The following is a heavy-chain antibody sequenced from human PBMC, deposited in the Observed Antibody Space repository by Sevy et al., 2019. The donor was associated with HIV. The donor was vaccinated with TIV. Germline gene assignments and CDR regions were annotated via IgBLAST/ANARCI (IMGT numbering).Heavy chain of an antibody. Sequence: GGSLRLSCAASGFTFSSYAMSWVRQAPGKGLEWVSAISGSGGSTYYADSVKGRFTISRDNSKNTLYLQMNSLGAEDTAVYYCAKKGAFRGAYYYYMDVWGKGTTVTVSS. CDR3: AKKGAFRGAYYYYMDV. V-gene: IGHV3-23*01. J-gene: IGHJ6*03. D-gene: IGHD3-10*01. CDR1: GFTFSSYA. CDR2: ISGSGGST.